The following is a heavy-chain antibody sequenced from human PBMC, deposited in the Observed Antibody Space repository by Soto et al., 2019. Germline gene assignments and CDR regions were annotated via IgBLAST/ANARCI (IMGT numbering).Heavy chain of an antibody. CDR3: ANLQFY. Sequence: PGGSLRLSCAVSGFTFSDYDMHWVRQTPGKGLEWVAAIRYDGRNKFYADSVEGRFTISRDTSNNTLFLQMTTLRADDTAIYYCANLQFYWGQGTLVTVSS. V-gene: IGHV3-30*02. CDR1: GFTFSDYD. CDR2: IRYDGRNK. J-gene: IGHJ4*02. D-gene: IGHD6-19*01.